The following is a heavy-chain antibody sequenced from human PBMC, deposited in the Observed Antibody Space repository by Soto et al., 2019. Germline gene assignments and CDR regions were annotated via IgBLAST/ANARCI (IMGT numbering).Heavy chain of an antibody. J-gene: IGHJ5*02. Sequence: GASVKVSCKASGYTFTSYVISWVRQAPGQGLEWMGWISAYNGNTNYAQKLQGRVTMTTDTSTSTAYMELRSLRSDDTAVYYCARNFGVVIADWFDPWGQGTLVTVSS. CDR2: ISAYNGNT. CDR1: GYTFTSYV. CDR3: ARNFGVVIADWFDP. V-gene: IGHV1-18*01. D-gene: IGHD3-3*01.